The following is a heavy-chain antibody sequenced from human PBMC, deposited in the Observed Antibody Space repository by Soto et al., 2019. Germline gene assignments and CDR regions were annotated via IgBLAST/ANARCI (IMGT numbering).Heavy chain of an antibody. D-gene: IGHD3-10*01. CDR3: ARVPGP. V-gene: IGHV4-59*12. CDR2: IFYSGST. J-gene: IGHJ5*02. Sequence: SETLSLTCTVSGCSISSYYWSWIRQPPGKGLEWIGYIFYSGSTNYNPSLKSRVTISVDRSKNQFSLKLSSVTAADTAVYYCARVPGPWGQGTPVTVSS. CDR1: GCSISSYY.